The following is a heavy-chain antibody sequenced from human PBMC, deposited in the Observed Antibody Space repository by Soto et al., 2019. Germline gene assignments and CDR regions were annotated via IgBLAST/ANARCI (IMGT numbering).Heavy chain of an antibody. CDR3: AHSVLRTVFGLVTTTAIYFDF. Sequence: QITLNESGPTVVRPTETLTLTCRFSGFSLTTSGVGVCWIRQSPGKAPEWLALIYWDDDMRYSASLKSRLNIPKDTSKHQLVMTVSDLDPTDTAPYYCAHSVLRTVFGLVTTTAIYFDFWCQGTPVAVSS. J-gene: IGHJ4*02. CDR2: IYWDDDM. V-gene: IGHV2-5*02. D-gene: IGHD3-3*01. CDR1: GFSLTTSGVG.